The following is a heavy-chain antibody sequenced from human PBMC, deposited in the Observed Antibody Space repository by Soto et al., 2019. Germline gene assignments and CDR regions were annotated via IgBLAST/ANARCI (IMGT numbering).Heavy chain of an antibody. Sequence: ASVKVSCKASGYTFTSYGISWVRQAPGQGLEWMGWISAYNGNTNYAQKLQGRVTMTTDTSTSTAYMELRSLRSDDTAVYYCARDRFRGYCSGRSCHKFDYWGPGPLVTVSS. CDR2: ISAYNGNT. CDR1: GYTFTSYG. J-gene: IGHJ4*02. V-gene: IGHV1-18*01. CDR3: ARDRFRGYCSGRSCHKFDY. D-gene: IGHD2-15*01.